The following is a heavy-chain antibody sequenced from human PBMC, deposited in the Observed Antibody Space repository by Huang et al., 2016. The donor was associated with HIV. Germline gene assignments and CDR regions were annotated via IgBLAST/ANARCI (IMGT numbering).Heavy chain of an antibody. CDR2: ICYMGSS. V-gene: IGHV4-59*01. J-gene: IGHJ4*02. D-gene: IGHD5-12*01. Sequence: QVQLQESGPGLVKPSETLSLTCTVYGGSISSYYWSWIRQPPGKGLAWIGYICYMGSSNDSPSLKCRVTRSVDTSKNQFSLKVSSVTAADTAVYYCARGMATINDWGQGTLVTVSS. CDR3: ARGMATIND. CDR1: GGSISSYY.